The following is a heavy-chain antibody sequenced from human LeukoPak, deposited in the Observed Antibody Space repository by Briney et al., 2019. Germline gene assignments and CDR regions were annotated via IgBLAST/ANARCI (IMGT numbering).Heavy chain of an antibody. J-gene: IGHJ4*02. D-gene: IGHD6-6*01. CDR1: GYSFTSYW. V-gene: IGHV5-51*01. CDR2: IYPGDSDT. CDR3: ARLSIGSSIAARRVDY. Sequence: GESLKISCKGSGYSFTSYWIGWVRQMPGKGLEWMGIIYPGDSDTRYSPSFQGQVTISADKSISTAYLQWSSLKASDTAMYYCARLSIGSSIAARRVDYWGQGTLVTVSS.